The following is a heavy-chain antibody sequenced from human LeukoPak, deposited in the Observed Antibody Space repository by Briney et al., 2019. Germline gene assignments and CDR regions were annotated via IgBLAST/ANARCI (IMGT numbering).Heavy chain of an antibody. CDR3: AHCSGGSCYSNAFDI. Sequence: PGGSLRXSXXASGXXFSSYCMHWVRQAPGKGLEWVAFIRYDGSNKYYADSVKGRFTISRDNSKNTLYLQMNSLRAEDTAVYYCAHCSGGSCYSNAFDIWGQGTMVTVSS. CDR1: GXXFSSYC. D-gene: IGHD2-15*01. V-gene: IGHV3-30*02. J-gene: IGHJ3*02. CDR2: IRYDGSNK.